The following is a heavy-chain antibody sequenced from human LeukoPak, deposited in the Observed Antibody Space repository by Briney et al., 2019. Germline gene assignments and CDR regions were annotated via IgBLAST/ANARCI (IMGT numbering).Heavy chain of an antibody. V-gene: IGHV4-38-2*02. D-gene: IGHD2-2*01. J-gene: IGHJ6*03. CDR3: AREIHHGCSSTSCGYYYYMDV. Sequence: SETLSLTCTVSGYSIGTDYYWGWIRQPPGKGLEWIGSIYNSGSTYYNPSLKSRITISVDTSKNQFSLKLSSVTAADTAVYYCAREIHHGCSSTSCGYYYYMDVWGKGTTVTVSS. CDR2: IYNSGST. CDR1: GYSIGTDYY.